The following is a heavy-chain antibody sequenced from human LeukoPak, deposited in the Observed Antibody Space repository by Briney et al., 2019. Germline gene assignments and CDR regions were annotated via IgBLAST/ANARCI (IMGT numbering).Heavy chain of an antibody. CDR1: GFTFSDYY. D-gene: IGHD3-10*01. J-gene: IGHJ4*02. Sequence: GGSLRLSRAASGFTFSDYYMSWIRQAPGKGLEWVSYISSSGSTIYYADSVKGRFTISRDNAKNSLYLQMKSLRAEDTAVYYCARDQNYYGSGSYPYYFDYWGQGTLVTVSS. V-gene: IGHV3-11*01. CDR3: ARDQNYYGSGSYPYYFDY. CDR2: ISSSGSTI.